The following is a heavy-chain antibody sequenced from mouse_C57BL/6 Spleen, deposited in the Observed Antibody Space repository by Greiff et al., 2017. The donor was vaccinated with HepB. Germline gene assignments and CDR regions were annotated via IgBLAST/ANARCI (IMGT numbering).Heavy chain of an antibody. D-gene: IGHD3-2*02. J-gene: IGHJ4*01. Sequence: EVKLMESEGGLVQPGRSMKLSCTASGFTFSDYYMAWVRQVPEKGLEWVANINYDGSSTYYLDSLKSRFIISRDNAKNILYLQMSSLKSEDTATYYCAREQLRLRAMDYWGQGTSVTVSS. CDR1: GFTFSDYY. CDR2: INYDGSST. V-gene: IGHV5-16*01. CDR3: AREQLRLRAMDY.